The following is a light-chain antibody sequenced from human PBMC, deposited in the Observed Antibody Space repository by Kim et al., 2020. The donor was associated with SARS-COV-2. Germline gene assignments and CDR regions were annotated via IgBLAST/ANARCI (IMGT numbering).Light chain of an antibody. CDR1: GGHTNYI. J-gene: IGLJ3*02. V-gene: IGLV4-60*03. CDR2: VESSGAY. CDR3: ETWGTDIWV. Sequence: QPVLTQSSSASASLGSSVKITCTLSGGHTNYIIAWHQQQPGKAPRYLMNVESSGAYNTGSGVPDRFSGSTSGAEHYLTISNLQSEDEADYYCETWGTDIWVFGGGTQLTVL.